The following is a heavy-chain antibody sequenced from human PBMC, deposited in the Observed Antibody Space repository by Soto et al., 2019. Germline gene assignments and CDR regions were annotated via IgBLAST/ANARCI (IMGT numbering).Heavy chain of an antibody. CDR3: ARAVQSEWGGCDY. CDR2: IIPILGIA. V-gene: IGHV1-69*02. CDR1: GGTFSSYT. D-gene: IGHD1-1*01. J-gene: IGHJ4*02. Sequence: ASVKVSCKASGGTFSSYTISWVRQAPGQGLEWMGRIIPILGIANYAQKFQGRVTITADKSTSTAYMELSSLRSEDTAVYYCARAVQSEWGGCDYWGQGTLVTVSS.